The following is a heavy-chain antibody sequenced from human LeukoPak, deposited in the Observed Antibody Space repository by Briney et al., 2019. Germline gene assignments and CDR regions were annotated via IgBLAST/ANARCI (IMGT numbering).Heavy chain of an antibody. CDR2: ISGSGGST. CDR3: AKETYSSGWYPYFDY. Sequence: PGGSLRLSCAASGFTFSSYAMSWVRQAPGKGLEWVSGISGSGGSTYYADSVKGRFTISRDNSKNTLFLQVNSLRAEDTAVYYCAKETYSSGWYPYFDYWGQGTLVTVSS. D-gene: IGHD6-19*01. V-gene: IGHV3-23*01. CDR1: GFTFSSYA. J-gene: IGHJ4*02.